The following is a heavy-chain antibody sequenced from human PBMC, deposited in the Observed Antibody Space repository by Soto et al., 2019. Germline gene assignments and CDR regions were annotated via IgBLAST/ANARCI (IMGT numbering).Heavy chain of an antibody. Sequence: SVKVSCKASGGTFSSYAISWVRQAPGQGLEWMGGIIPIFGTANYAQKFQGRVTITADESTSTAYMELSSLRSEDTAVYYCASPASSWYPKAPDYLPGMDVWG. D-gene: IGHD6-13*01. CDR2: IIPIFGTA. CDR3: ASPASSWYPKAPDYLPGMDV. J-gene: IGHJ6*02. V-gene: IGHV1-69*13. CDR1: GGTFSSYA.